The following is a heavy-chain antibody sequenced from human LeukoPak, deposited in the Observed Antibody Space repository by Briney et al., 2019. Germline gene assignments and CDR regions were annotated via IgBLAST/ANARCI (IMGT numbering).Heavy chain of an antibody. V-gene: IGHV3-9*01. CDR1: GFTFDDYA. J-gene: IGHJ4*02. CDR2: ISWNSGSI. CDR3: ARRAPGKLAADY. D-gene: IGHD1-1*01. Sequence: GRSLRLSCAASGFTFDDYAMHWVRQAPGKGLEWVSGISWNSGSIGYADSVKGRFTISRDNAKNSLYLQMNSLRAEDTALYYCARRAPGKLAADYWGQGTLVTVSS.